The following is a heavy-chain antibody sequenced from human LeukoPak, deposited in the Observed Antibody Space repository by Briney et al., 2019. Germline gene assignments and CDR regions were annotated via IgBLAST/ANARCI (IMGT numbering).Heavy chain of an antibody. V-gene: IGHV3-23*01. J-gene: IGHJ4*02. Sequence: GGSLRLSCAASGFTFSSYAMSWVRQAPGKGLEWVSAISGSGGSTYYADSVKGRFTISRDNSKNTLYLQMNSLRAEDTAVSYCATYGSGSYFIFDYWGQGTLVTVSS. D-gene: IGHD3-10*01. CDR2: ISGSGGST. CDR3: ATYGSGSYFIFDY. CDR1: GFTFSSYA.